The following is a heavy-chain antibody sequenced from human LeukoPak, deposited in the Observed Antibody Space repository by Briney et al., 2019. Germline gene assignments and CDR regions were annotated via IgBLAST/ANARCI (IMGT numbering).Heavy chain of an antibody. J-gene: IGHJ3*02. CDR2: IYHSGST. V-gene: IGHV4-38-2*02. CDR1: GYSISSGYY. D-gene: IGHD6-13*01. Sequence: SETLSLTCTVSGYSISSGYYWGWIRQPPGKGLEWIGSIYHSGSTNYNPSLKSRVTISVDTSKNQFSLKLSSVTAADTAVYYCARDRGIAAAGPDAFDIWGQGTMVTVSS. CDR3: ARDRGIAAAGPDAFDI.